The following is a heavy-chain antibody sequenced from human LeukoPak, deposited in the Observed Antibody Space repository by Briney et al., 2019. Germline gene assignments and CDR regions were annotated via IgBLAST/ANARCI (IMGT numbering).Heavy chain of an antibody. CDR1: GGSISSSSYY. CDR3: ARSGRYCGGDCSYFQH. D-gene: IGHD2-21*02. V-gene: IGHV4-39*01. Sequence: SETLSLTCTVSGGSISSSSYYWGWIRLPPGKGLEWIGSIYYSGSTYYNPSLKSRVTISVDTSKNQFSLKLSSVTAADTAVYYCARSGRYCGGDCSYFQHWGQGTLVTVSS. J-gene: IGHJ1*01. CDR2: IYYSGST.